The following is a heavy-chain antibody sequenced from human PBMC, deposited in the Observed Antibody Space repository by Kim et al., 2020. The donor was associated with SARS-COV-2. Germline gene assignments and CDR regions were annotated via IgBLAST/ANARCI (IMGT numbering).Heavy chain of an antibody. V-gene: IGHV3-30-3*01. Sequence: GGSLRLSCAASGFTFSSYAMHWVRQAPGKGLEWVAVISYDGSNKYYADSVKGRFTISRDNSKNTLYLQMNSLRAEDTAVYYCARDQLDCSGGSCYPDWY. CDR2: ISYDGSNK. J-gene: IGHJ2*01. CDR3: ARDQLDCSGGSCYPDWY. CDR1: GFTFSSYA. D-gene: IGHD2-15*01.